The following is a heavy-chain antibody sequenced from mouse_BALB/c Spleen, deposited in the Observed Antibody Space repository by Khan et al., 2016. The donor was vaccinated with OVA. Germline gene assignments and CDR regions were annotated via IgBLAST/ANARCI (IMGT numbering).Heavy chain of an antibody. CDR3: DKCVWCCYYTLDY. CDR1: GFSLNDYG. CDR2: IWGGGSI. Sequence: VQLQESGPGLVAPSQNLSITCTVSGFSLNDYGVSWIRQPPGKGLEWLGVIWGGGSIYYNSALKSRLSISKDNSKNQVFLKMSSLQSDDTAMFYCDKCVWCCYYTLDYWGQGTSVTVSS. D-gene: IGHD1-1*02. V-gene: IGHV2-6-5*01. J-gene: IGHJ4*01.